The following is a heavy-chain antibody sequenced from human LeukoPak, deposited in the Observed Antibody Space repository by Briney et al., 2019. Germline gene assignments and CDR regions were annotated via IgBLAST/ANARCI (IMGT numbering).Heavy chain of an antibody. V-gene: IGHV4-59*01. D-gene: IGHD6-13*01. CDR3: ARWRAAAPTFYYYYGMDV. CDR2: IYYSGST. J-gene: IGHJ6*02. Sequence: SETLSLTCTVSGGSFSSYYWSWIRQPPGKGLEWIGYIYYSGSTNYNPSLKSRVTISVDTSKNQFSLKLSSVTAADTAVYYCARWRAAAPTFYYYYGMDVWGQGTTVTVSS. CDR1: GGSFSSYY.